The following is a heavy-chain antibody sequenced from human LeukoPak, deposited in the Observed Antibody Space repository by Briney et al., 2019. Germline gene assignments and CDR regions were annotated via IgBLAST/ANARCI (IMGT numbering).Heavy chain of an antibody. Sequence: ASVKVSCKASGYTFTGYYMHWVRQAPGQGLEWMGWINPNSGGTNYAQKFQGRVTMTRDTSISTAYMELSRLRSDDTAVYYCARDPCSSTSCYNYGTDVWGQGTTVTVSS. D-gene: IGHD2-2*02. V-gene: IGHV1-2*02. CDR1: GYTFTGYY. CDR3: ARDPCSSTSCYNYGTDV. CDR2: INPNSGGT. J-gene: IGHJ6*02.